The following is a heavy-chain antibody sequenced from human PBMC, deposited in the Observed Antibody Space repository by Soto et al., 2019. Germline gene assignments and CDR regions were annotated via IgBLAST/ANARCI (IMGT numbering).Heavy chain of an antibody. Sequence: QVQLVESGGGVVQPGRSVRLSCAASGFTFSSYGMHWVRQAPGKGLEWVAVIWYDGSNKYYADSVKGRFTISRDNSKNTLYLQMNSLRAEDTAVYYCARAAWYSSSYQVLDYWGQGTLVTVSS. J-gene: IGHJ4*02. CDR1: GFTFSSYG. CDR3: ARAAWYSSSYQVLDY. D-gene: IGHD6-6*01. V-gene: IGHV3-33*01. CDR2: IWYDGSNK.